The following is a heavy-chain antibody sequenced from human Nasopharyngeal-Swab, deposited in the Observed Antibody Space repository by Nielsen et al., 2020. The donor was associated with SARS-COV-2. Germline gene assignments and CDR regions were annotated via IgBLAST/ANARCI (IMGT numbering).Heavy chain of an antibody. J-gene: IGHJ3*01. CDR1: GYIFTGYG. Sequence: ASVKVSCKTSGYIFTGYGLSWVRQAPGQGLEWMGWISVHNGRTNYAQKFQDRVTVTADTSTFTAYMELRRLRSDDTAVYYCARDSLLYCNSLTCSGVEGFDLWGQGTMVIVSS. CDR3: ARDSLLYCNSLTCSGVEGFDL. D-gene: IGHD2/OR15-2a*01. V-gene: IGHV1-18*01. CDR2: ISVHNGRT.